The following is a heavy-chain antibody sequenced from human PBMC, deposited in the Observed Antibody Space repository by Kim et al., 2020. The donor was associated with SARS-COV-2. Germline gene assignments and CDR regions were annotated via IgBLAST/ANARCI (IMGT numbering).Heavy chain of an antibody. CDR1: GFSFSDYW. CDR3: ARHLYYRDSSGHYHHDA. Sequence: GGSLRLSCAASGFSFSDYWISWVRQAPGKGLEWVANIKQDGSEKNYVASVKGRFTISRDNAKNSLYLQMNSLRAEDTAVYYCARHLYYRDSSGHYHHDA. J-gene: IGHJ3*01. V-gene: IGHV3-7*03. CDR2: IKQDGSEK. D-gene: IGHD3-22*01.